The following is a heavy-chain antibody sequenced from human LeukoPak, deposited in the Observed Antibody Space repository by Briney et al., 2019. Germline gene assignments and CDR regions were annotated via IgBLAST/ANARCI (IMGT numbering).Heavy chain of an antibody. CDR1: GYTFTSYG. V-gene: IGHV1-18*01. CDR2: ISAYNGNT. CDR3: ARGPASGSYFFDF. D-gene: IGHD1-26*01. J-gene: IGHJ4*02. Sequence: ASVKVSCKASGYTFTSYGISWVRQAPGQGLEWMGWISAYNGNTNYAQKFQGRVTMTRDTSTSTVYMELSSLRSEDTAIYYCARGPASGSYFFDFWGQGTLVAVSS.